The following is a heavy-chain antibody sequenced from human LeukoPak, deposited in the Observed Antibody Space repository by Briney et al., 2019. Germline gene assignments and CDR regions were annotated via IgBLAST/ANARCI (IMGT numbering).Heavy chain of an antibody. D-gene: IGHD3-10*01. V-gene: IGHV3-74*01. CDR2: INNDGSTT. Sequence: GGSLRLFCAASGFTFANTWMHWVRQAPGKGLVWVSLINNDGSTTNYADPVKGRFTISRDNAKNTVYLQMNSLRAEDTAVYYCAVGGTYGSGSWGQGTLVTVSS. J-gene: IGHJ4*02. CDR1: GFTFANTW. CDR3: AVGGTYGSGS.